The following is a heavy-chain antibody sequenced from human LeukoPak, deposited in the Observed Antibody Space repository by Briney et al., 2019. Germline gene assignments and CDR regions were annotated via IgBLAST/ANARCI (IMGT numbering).Heavy chain of an antibody. CDR3: ARVRETYSSSSPFDY. V-gene: IGHV1-69*01. CDR2: IIPIFGTA. J-gene: IGHJ4*02. CDR1: GGTFSSYA. Sequence: AASVTVSCKASGGTFSSYAISWVRQAPGQGLEWMGGIIPIFGTANYAQKFQGRVTITADESTSTAYMELSSLRSEDTAVYYCARVRETYSSSSPFDYWGQGTLVTVSS. D-gene: IGHD6-6*01.